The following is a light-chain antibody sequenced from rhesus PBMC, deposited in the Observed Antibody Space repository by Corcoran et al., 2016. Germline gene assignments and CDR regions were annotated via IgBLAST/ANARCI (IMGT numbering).Light chain of an antibody. J-gene: IGKJ1*01. CDR1: QSLLHSNGNTY. CDR2: GGY. CDR3: VQAIAFPWT. V-gene: IGKV2-72*01. Sequence: DIVMTQTPLSLPITPGEPASISCRSSQSLLHSNGNTYLHWYLQKPGQCSQLRIYGGYNRASGVPDRFSGCGSGTDFTLKINKGEAEDVGVYYCVQAIAFPWTCGRGTKVEIK.